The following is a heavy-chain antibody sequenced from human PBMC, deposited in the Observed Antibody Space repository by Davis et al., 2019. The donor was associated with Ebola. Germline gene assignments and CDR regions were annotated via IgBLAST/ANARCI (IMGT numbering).Heavy chain of an antibody. CDR1: GFTFSSYS. CDR2: ISSTGTVT. J-gene: IGHJ5*02. D-gene: IGHD5-24*01. Sequence: GESLKISCAASGFTFSSYSMNWVRQAPGKGLEWISYISSTGTVTYYADSVRGRFSISRDNAKSMLYLQMNSLRDEDTAMYYCVRDLEMGSVPSWGQGTLVTVS. CDR3: VRDLEMGSVPS. V-gene: IGHV3-48*02.